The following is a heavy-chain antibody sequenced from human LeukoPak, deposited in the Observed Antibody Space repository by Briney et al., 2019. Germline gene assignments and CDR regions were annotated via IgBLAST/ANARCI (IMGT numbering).Heavy chain of an antibody. D-gene: IGHD5-12*01. V-gene: IGHV1-18*01. J-gene: IGHJ4*02. CDR1: GYTFGNYA. CDR3: ARDIYIDYDLDF. Sequence: ASVKVSCKTSGYTFGNYAISWVRQVPGQGLEWMGWISAYNGHTNYAQKLQGRVTMTTDTSTTTAYMELRSLRSDDSAVYYCARDIYIDYDLDFWGQGTLVTVSS. CDR2: ISAYNGHT.